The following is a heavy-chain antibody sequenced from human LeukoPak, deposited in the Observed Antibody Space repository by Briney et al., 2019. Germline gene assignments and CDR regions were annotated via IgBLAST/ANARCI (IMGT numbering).Heavy chain of an antibody. V-gene: IGHV3-66*01. CDR3: ARDAPASYCSSTSCYYYYGMDV. CDR1: GFTVSSNY. D-gene: IGHD2-2*01. Sequence: GGSLRLSCAASGFTVSSNYMSWVRQAPGKGLEWVSVIYSGGSTYYADSVKGRFTISRDNSKNTLYLQMNSLRAEDTAVYYCARDAPASYCSSTSCYYYYGMDVWGQGTTVTVSS. CDR2: IYSGGST. J-gene: IGHJ6*02.